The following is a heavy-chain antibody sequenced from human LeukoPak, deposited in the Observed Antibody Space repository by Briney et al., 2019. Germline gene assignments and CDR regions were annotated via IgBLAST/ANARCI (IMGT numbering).Heavy chain of an antibody. CDR3: ARGLPEPKIFGVSVRVVGADAFDI. Sequence: ASVKVSCKASGYSFIGHFIHWVRQAPGQGLEWLGRIKPTTGDTHFAEKFQGRVSLTTDTSINAAYLELSSLKSDDTAVYYCARGLPEPKIFGVSVRVVGADAFDIWGLGSTVTVSS. CDR2: IKPTTGDT. CDR1: GYSFIGHF. D-gene: IGHD3-3*01. V-gene: IGHV1-2*06. J-gene: IGHJ3*02.